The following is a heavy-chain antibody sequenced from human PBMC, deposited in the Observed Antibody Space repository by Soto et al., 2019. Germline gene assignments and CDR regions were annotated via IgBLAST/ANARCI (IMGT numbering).Heavy chain of an antibody. V-gene: IGHV4-31*03. D-gene: IGHD2-15*01. CDR2: IYYSGST. J-gene: IGHJ6*03. CDR3: ARAGEGCSGGECNYMDV. Sequence: PSETLSLTCTVSGGSISSGGYYWSWIRQHPGKGLEWIGYIYYSGSTYYNPSLKSRVTISVDTSKNQFSLKLSSVTAADTAVYYCARAGEGCSGGECNYMDVWGKGTTVTVSS. CDR1: GGSISSGGYY.